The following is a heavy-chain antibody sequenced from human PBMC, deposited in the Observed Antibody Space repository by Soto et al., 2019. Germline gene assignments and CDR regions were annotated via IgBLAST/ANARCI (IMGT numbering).Heavy chain of an antibody. J-gene: IGHJ5*02. D-gene: IGHD6-13*01. CDR3: ARVIATAVHWFDP. V-gene: IGHV4-4*02. Sequence: SETLSLTCAVSGGSISSSNWWSWVRQPPGKGLEWIGDIYHSGSTNYNPSLKGRVTISVDKSKNQFSLKLSSVTAADTAVYYCARVIATAVHWFDPWGQGTLVTVSS. CDR2: IYHSGST. CDR1: GGSISSSNW.